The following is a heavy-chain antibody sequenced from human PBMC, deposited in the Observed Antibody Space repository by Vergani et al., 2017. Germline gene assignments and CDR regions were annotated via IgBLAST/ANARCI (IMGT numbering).Heavy chain of an antibody. CDR3: AKEGIAAGRAAFFTKYYFDY. CDR2: IRYDGSNK. CDR1: GFTFSSYG. D-gene: IGHD6-13*01. J-gene: IGHJ4*02. V-gene: IGHV3-30*02. Sequence: QVQLVESGGGVVQPGGSLRPSCAASGFTFSSYGMHWVRQAPGKGLEWVAFIRYDGSNKYYADSVKGRFTISRDNSKNTLYLQMNSLRAEDTAVYYYAKEGIAAGRAAFFTKYYFDYWGQGTLVTVSS.